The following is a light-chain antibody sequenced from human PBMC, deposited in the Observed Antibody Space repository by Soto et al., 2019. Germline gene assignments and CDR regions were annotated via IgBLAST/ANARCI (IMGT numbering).Light chain of an antibody. CDR3: LLSYSDTRV. V-gene: IGLV7-46*01. J-gene: IGLJ2*01. Sequence: QAVVTQEPSLTVSPGGTVTLTCGSSTGAVTSGHYPYWFQQKPGQAPRTLNYDTSDKHSWTPARFSGSLLGGKAALTLSGAQPEDEAEYYCLLSYSDTRVFGGGTKLTVL. CDR2: DTS. CDR1: TGAVTSGHY.